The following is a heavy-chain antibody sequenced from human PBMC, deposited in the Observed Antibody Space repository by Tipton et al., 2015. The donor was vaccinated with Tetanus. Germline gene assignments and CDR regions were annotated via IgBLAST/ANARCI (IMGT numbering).Heavy chain of an antibody. Sequence: TLSLTCTVSGGSISGSSYYWGWIRQPPGKGLEWIGSIYYRGSSYYNPTLKSRVTISVDTSKNHFSLKLDSVTAADAAVYYCARPVVGGYTGYYFDFWGQGTVVTVSS. CDR1: GGSISGSSYY. J-gene: IGHJ4*02. D-gene: IGHD5-12*01. V-gene: IGHV4-39*01. CDR2: IYYRGSS. CDR3: ARPVVGGYTGYYFDF.